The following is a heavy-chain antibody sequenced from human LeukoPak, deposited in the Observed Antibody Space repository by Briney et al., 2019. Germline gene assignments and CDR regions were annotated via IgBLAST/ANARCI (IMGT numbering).Heavy chain of an antibody. J-gene: IGHJ4*02. Sequence: PSETLSLTCSVSGGPLSTYTWSWVRQSPGKGLEWIGYIYHGGTTNYSPSLKSRATISAHTARNQFSLRLHSVTAADTAIYYCARDTSVGSGMQYWGQGTLVSVSS. V-gene: IGHV4-59*01. CDR1: GGPLSTYT. D-gene: IGHD3-10*01. CDR3: ARDTSVGSGMQY. CDR2: IYHGGTT.